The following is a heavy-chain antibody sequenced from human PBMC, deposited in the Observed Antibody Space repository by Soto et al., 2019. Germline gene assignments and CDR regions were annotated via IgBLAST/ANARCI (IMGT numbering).Heavy chain of an antibody. Sequence: GGSLRLSCAASGFTFSSYDMHWVRQATGKGLEWVSAIGTAGDTYYPGSVKGRFTISRENAKNSLYLQMNSLRAEDTAVYYCERYLAGVGTASTFNKGGRETRVTVP. J-gene: IGHJ4*02. D-gene: IGHD6-19*01. CDR2: IGTAGDT. CDR3: ERYLAGVGTASTFNK. V-gene: IGHV3-13*01. CDR1: GFTFSSYD.